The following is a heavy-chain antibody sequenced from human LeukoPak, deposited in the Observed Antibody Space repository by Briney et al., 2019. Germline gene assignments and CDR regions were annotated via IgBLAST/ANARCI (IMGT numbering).Heavy chain of an antibody. CDR1: GFTLSSYE. V-gene: IGHV3-23*01. CDR3: AKDLDRKLDSSSSKPGV. CDR2: IEYSGGSA. D-gene: IGHD6-6*01. J-gene: IGHJ4*02. Sequence: PGGSLRLSCIVSGFTLSSYEMSWIRQAPGKGLEWVASIEYSGGSAYYADSVKGRFSISREDSKNTLYLQMNSLRAEDTAVYYCAKDLDRKLDSSSSKPGVWGQGTLVTVSS.